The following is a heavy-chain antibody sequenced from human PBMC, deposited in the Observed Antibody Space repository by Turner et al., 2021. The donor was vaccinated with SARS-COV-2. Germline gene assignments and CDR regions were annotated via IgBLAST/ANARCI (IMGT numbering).Heavy chain of an antibody. V-gene: IGHV3-30-3*01. Sequence: QVQLVVSGGGGVQPGGSLRLSCAASGFTFSSYAMHWVRQAPGKGLEWVALISYDGSNKYYADSVKGRFTITRDNSKNTLYLQMKSLRAEDTAVDYCSRDPSITRMDYYFDYWGQGTLVTVSS. CDR1: GFTFSSYA. D-gene: IGHD3-22*01. CDR2: ISYDGSNK. J-gene: IGHJ4*02. CDR3: SRDPSITRMDYYFDY.